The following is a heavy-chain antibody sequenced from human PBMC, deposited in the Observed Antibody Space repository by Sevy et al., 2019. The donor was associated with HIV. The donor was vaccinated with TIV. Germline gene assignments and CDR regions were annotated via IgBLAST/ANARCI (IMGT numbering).Heavy chain of an antibody. V-gene: IGHV1-69*13. CDR1: GGTFSSYA. Sequence: ASVKVSCKASGGTFSSYAISWVRQAPGQGLEWMGRIIPIFGTANYSQKFQGRDTITADESTSTAYMELSSLRSEDTAVYYCARAASRGDYYYYMDVWGKGTTVTVSS. J-gene: IGHJ6*03. CDR2: IIPIFGTA. CDR3: ARAASRGDYYYYMDV. D-gene: IGHD6-25*01.